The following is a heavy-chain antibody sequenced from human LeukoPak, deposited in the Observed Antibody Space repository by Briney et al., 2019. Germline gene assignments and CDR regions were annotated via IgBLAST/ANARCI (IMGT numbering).Heavy chain of an antibody. D-gene: IGHD1-26*01. V-gene: IGHV1-69*04. CDR1: GGTFSSYA. CDR2: IIPILGIA. Sequence: SVKVSCKASGGTFSSYAISWVRQAPGQGLEWMGRIIPILGIANYAQKFQGRVTITADESTSTAYMELSSLRSEDTAVYYCAGVRRWYGGPYYFDYWGQGTLVTVSS. J-gene: IGHJ4*02. CDR3: AGVRRWYGGPYYFDY.